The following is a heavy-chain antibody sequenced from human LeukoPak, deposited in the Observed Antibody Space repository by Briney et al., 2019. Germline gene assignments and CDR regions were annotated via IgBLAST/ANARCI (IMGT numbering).Heavy chain of an antibody. J-gene: IGHJ4*02. D-gene: IGHD3-22*01. Sequence: GASLRLSCAASGFTFSSYAMSWVRQAPGKGLEWASAISGSGGSTYYADSVKGRFTISRDNSKNTLYLQMNSLRAEDTAVYYCAKPYYYDSSGFHFDYWGQGTLVTVSS. V-gene: IGHV3-23*01. CDR1: GFTFSSYA. CDR3: AKPYYYDSSGFHFDY. CDR2: ISGSGGST.